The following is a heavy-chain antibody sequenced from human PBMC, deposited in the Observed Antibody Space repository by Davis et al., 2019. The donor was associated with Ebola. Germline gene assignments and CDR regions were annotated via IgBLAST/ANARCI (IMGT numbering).Heavy chain of an antibody. CDR2: IWYDGSNK. CDR1: GFTFSSYG. D-gene: IGHD3-10*01. Sequence: GESLKISCAASGFTFSSYGMHWVRQAPGKGLEWVAVIWYDGSNKYYADSVKGRFTISRDNSKNTLYLQMNSLRAEDTAVYYCARRDYYGSGYFDYWGQGTLVTVSS. V-gene: IGHV3-33*01. CDR3: ARRDYYGSGYFDY. J-gene: IGHJ4*02.